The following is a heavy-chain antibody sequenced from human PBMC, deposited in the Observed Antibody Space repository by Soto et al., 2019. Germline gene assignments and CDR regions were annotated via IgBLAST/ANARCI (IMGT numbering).Heavy chain of an antibody. Sequence: GGSLRLSCAASGFTFSSYAMHWVRQAPGKGLEWVAVISYDGSNKYYADSVKGRFTISRDNSKNTLYLHMNSLRADDTAAYYCAKWHTYNYDSLAFSGFDCWGQGTQVTVSS. CDR3: AKWHTYNYDSLAFSGFDC. CDR2: ISYDGSNK. D-gene: IGHD3-16*01. V-gene: IGHV3-30-3*02. J-gene: IGHJ4*02. CDR1: GFTFSSYA.